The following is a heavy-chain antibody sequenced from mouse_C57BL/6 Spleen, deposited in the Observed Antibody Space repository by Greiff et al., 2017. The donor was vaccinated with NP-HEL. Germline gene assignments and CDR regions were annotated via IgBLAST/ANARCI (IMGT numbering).Heavy chain of an antibody. Sequence: EVKVVESGGDLVKPGGSLKLSCAASGFTFSSYGMSWVRQTPDQRLEWVATISSGGSYTYYLDSVKGRFTIARDNAKHTLYLQRSSLKSEDTAMYYCARQTGTSYFDYWGQGTTLTVSA. CDR1: GFTFSSYG. CDR3: ARQTGTSYFDY. V-gene: IGHV5-6*01. D-gene: IGHD4-1*01. CDR2: ISSGGSYT. J-gene: IGHJ2*01.